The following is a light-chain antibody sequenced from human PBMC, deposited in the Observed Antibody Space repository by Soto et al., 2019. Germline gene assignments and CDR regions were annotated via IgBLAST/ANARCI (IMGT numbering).Light chain of an antibody. CDR3: QHYNSYSRT. CDR1: DNIDTW. Sequence: DIQMTQSPSTVSASVGDRVAITCRASDNIDTWVAWYQQKPGEAPKLLLYKASKLENGDPSRFAGFGSGTEFTLSIASLQPDDSATYYCQHYNSYSRTFGQGTKVDIK. V-gene: IGKV1-5*03. CDR2: KAS. J-gene: IGKJ1*01.